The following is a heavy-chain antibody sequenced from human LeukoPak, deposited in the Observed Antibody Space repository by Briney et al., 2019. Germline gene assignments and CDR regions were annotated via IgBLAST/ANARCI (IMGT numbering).Heavy chain of an antibody. D-gene: IGHD3-22*01. CDR2: INPNSGGT. Sequence: GASVKVSCKASGYTFTGYYMHWVRQAPGQGLEWMGWINPNSGGTNYAQKFQGRVTMTRDTSIGTAYMELSRLRSDDTAVYYCAREPVGHYDSSGPLDYWGQGTLVTVSS. J-gene: IGHJ4*02. CDR3: AREPVGHYDSSGPLDY. CDR1: GYTFTGYY. V-gene: IGHV1-2*02.